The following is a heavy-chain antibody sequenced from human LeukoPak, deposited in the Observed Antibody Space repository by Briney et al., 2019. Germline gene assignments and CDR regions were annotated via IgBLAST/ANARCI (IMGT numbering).Heavy chain of an antibody. D-gene: IGHD6-13*01. CDR3: ARLTPPQGIAAAGSFDY. J-gene: IGHJ4*02. CDR2: INAGNGNT. V-gene: IGHV1-3*01. CDR1: GYTFTSYA. Sequence: ASVKVSCKASGYTFTSYAMHWVRQAPGQRLEWMGWINAGNGNTKYSQKFQGRVTITRDTSTSTAYMELRSLRSDDTAVYYCARLTPPQGIAAAGSFDYWGQGTLVTVSS.